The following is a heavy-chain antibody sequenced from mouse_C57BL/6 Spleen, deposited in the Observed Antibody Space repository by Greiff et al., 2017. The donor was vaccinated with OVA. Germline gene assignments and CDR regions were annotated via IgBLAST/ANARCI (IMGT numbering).Heavy chain of an antibody. Sequence: QVQLKQPGAELVKPGASVKMSCKASGYTFTSYWITWVKQRPGQGLEWIGDIYPGSGSTNYNEKFKSKATLTVDTSSSTAYMQLSSLTSEDSAVYYCARSPPFITTVGYFDYWGQGTTLTVSS. CDR1: GYTFTSYW. V-gene: IGHV1-55*01. J-gene: IGHJ2*01. CDR3: ARSPPFITTVGYFDY. CDR2: IYPGSGST. D-gene: IGHD1-1*01.